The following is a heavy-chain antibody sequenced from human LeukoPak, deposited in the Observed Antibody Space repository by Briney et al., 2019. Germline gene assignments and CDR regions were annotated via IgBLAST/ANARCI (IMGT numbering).Heavy chain of an antibody. V-gene: IGHV1-46*01. CDR3: ARDVLRYFDWLLSYYYYGMDV. Sequence: ASVKVSCKASGGTFSSYAISWVRQAPGQGLEWMGIINPSGGSTSYAQKFQGRVTMTRDTSTSTVYMELSSLRSEDTAVYYCARDVLRYFDWLLSYYYYGMDVWGQGTTVTVSS. J-gene: IGHJ6*02. D-gene: IGHD3-9*01. CDR1: GGTFSSYA. CDR2: INPSGGST.